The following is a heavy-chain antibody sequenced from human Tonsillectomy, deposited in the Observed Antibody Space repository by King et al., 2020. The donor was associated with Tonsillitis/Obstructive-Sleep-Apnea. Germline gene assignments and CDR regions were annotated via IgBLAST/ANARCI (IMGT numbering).Heavy chain of an antibody. J-gene: IGHJ4*02. D-gene: IGHD1-26*01. Sequence: VQLVESGGGLVQPGRSLRLSCTASGFTFGDYAMSWVRQAPGKGLEWVGFIRSKAYGGTTEYAASVKGRFTISRDDSKSIAYLQMNSLKTEDTAVYYCTRGGQSELEKFDYWGQGTLVTVSS. CDR2: IRSKAYGGTT. CDR3: TRGGQSELEKFDY. V-gene: IGHV3-49*04. CDR1: GFTFGDYA.